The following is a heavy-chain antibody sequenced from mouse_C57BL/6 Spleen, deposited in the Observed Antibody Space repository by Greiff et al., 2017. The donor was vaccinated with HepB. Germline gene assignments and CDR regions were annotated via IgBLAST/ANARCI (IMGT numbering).Heavy chain of an antibody. D-gene: IGHD1-1*01. J-gene: IGHJ4*01. CDR2: INPNNGGT. CDR3: ARGVATRMMDY. CDR1: GYTFTDYY. Sequence: VQLQQSGPELVKPGASVKISCKASGYTFTDYYMNWVKQSHGKSLEWIGDINPNNGGTSYNQKFKGKATLTVDKSSSTAYMELRSLTSEDSAVYYCARGVATRMMDYWGQGTSVTVSS. V-gene: IGHV1-26*01.